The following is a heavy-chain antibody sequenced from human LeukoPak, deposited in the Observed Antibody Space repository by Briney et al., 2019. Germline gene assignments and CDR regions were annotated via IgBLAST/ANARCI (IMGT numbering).Heavy chain of an antibody. CDR3: AKELRYFDWLPNDYYYYMDV. V-gene: IGHV3-23*01. Sequence: TGGSLRLSCAASGFTFSSYAMSWVRQAPGKGLERVSAISGSGGSTYYADSVKGRFTISRDNSKNTLYLQMNSLRDEDTAVYYCAKELRYFDWLPNDYYYYMDVWGKGTTVTVSS. CDR1: GFTFSSYA. CDR2: ISGSGGST. J-gene: IGHJ6*03. D-gene: IGHD3-9*01.